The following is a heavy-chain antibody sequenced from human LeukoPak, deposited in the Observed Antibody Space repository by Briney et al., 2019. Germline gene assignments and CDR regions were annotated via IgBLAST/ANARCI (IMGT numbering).Heavy chain of an antibody. CDR2: IYYSGST. J-gene: IGHJ4*02. Sequence: SQTLSLTCTVSGGSISSGDYYWSWIRQPPGKGLEWIGYIYYSGSTYYNPSLKSRVTISVDTSKNQFSLKLSSVTAADTAAYYCARAAYYYDSSGYFYFDYWGQGTLVTVSS. V-gene: IGHV4-30-4*01. CDR3: ARAAYYYDSSGYFYFDY. CDR1: GGSISSGDYY. D-gene: IGHD3-22*01.